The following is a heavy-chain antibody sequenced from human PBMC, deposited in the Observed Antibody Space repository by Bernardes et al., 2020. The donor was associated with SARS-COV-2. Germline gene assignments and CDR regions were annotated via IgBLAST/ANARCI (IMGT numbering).Heavy chain of an antibody. CDR1: GFPFRTSA. CDR3: ARTDTIMRDFDL. V-gene: IGHV3-23*01. D-gene: IGHD5-18*01. Sequence: GGSLRLSCAVSGFPFRTSAMSWVRQAPGKGLEWVSTIIGSVDYTYYADSVKGRFTISRDNFNNTLFLQMNSLRPDDTAIYYCARTDTIMRDFDLWGQGTLATVSS. J-gene: IGHJ4*02. CDR2: IIGSVDYT.